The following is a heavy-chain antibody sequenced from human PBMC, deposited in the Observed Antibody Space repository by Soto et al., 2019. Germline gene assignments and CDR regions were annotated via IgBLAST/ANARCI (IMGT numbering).Heavy chain of an antibody. Sequence: EVRLLESGGGLVQPGGSLRLSCAASGLTFRSFAIRGVRQATGKGLEWVSGISGSGSRTYLADSVKGRFTISRDNSKNMLYLQMNGLRPEDTAVDYCAKGANSGYDSLYYGMDVWGQGSTVTVSS. D-gene: IGHD5-12*01. V-gene: IGHV3-23*01. CDR2: ISGSGSRT. J-gene: IGHJ6*02. CDR3: AKGANSGYDSLYYGMDV. CDR1: GLTFRSFA.